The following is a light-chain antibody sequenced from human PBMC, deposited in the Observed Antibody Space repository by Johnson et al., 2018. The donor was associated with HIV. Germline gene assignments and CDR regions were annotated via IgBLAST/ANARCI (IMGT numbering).Light chain of an antibody. Sequence: VLTQPPSVSAAPGQKVTISCSGSSSNIGNNYVSWYQQLPGTAPKLLIYDNNKRPSGIPDRFSGSKSGTSATLGITGLQTGDEADYYCGTWDSGLSAPYVFGTGTMVTDL. V-gene: IGLV1-51*01. CDR2: DNN. CDR3: GTWDSGLSAPYV. J-gene: IGLJ1*01. CDR1: SSNIGNNY.